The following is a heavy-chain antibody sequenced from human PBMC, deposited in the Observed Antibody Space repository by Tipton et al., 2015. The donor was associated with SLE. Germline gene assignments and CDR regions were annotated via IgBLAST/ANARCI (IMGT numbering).Heavy chain of an antibody. D-gene: IGHD3-16*02. CDR2: INSDGSST. V-gene: IGHV3-74*01. CDR1: GFIFSDYW. CDR3: ASGYRTDS. J-gene: IGHJ4*02. Sequence: SLRLSCAASGFIFSDYWMHWVRQAPGKGLVWVSRINSDGSSTTYADSVKGRFTISRDNAKNTLFLQMNSLRAEDSAVYYCASGYRTDSWGQGTLVTVSS.